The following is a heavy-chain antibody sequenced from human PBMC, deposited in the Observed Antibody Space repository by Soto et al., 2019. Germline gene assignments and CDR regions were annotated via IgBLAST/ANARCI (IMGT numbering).Heavy chain of an antibody. CDR3: ARGRGGSYGGNSAHFDI. CDR2: IWYDGSKK. V-gene: IGHV3-33*01. J-gene: IGHJ3*02. CDR1: GFTFSGFG. D-gene: IGHD4-17*01. Sequence: QVQLVESGGGVVQPGTSLRLSCEASGFTFSGFGMHWVRQAPGKGLELVAVIWYDGSKKDYADCVKGRFTISRDNSKNVLYLQMNSLRAEDTAVYYCARGRGGSYGGNSAHFDIWGQGTVVTVSS.